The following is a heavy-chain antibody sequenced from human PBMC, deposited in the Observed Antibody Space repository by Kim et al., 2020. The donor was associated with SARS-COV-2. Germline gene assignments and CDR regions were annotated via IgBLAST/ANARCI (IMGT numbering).Heavy chain of an antibody. CDR2: IKQDGSEK. D-gene: IGHD6-6*01. CDR3: ARDKVLWSIAARPAAFDI. V-gene: IGHV3-7*01. J-gene: IGHJ3*02. Sequence: GGSLRLSCAASGFTFSSYWMSWVRQAPGKGLEWVANIKQDGSEKYYVDSVKGRFTISRDNAKNSLYLQMNSLRAEDTAVYYCARDKVLWSIAARPAAFDIWGQGTMVTVSS. CDR1: GFTFSSYW.